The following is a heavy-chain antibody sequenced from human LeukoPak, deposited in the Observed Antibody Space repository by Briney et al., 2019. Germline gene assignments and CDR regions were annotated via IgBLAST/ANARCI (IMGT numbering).Heavy chain of an antibody. CDR1: GFTFTRSA. CDR3: AADRDCSSRSRDPYNFDY. V-gene: IGHV1-58*02. J-gene: IGHJ4*02. D-gene: IGHD2-2*01. Sequence: SVKVSCKASGFTFTRSAMQWVRQARGQRLEWMGWIVVGSDERNYAQNFQERVTITRDMSTSTVYMELSSLRSEDTAVYYCAADRDCSSRSRDPYNFDYWGQGTLVTVSS. CDR2: IVVGSDER.